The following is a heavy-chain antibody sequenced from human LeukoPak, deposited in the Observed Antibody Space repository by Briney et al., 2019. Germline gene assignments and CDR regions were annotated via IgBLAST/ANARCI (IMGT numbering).Heavy chain of an antibody. CDR3: ARDGVVRGVIIAGYNWFDP. CDR1: GYTFTSYY. V-gene: IGHV1-46*01. Sequence: GASEKVSCKASGYTFTSYYMHWVRQAPGQGLEWMGIINPSGGSTSYAQKFQGRVTMTRDTSTSTVYMELSSLRSEDTAVYYCARDGVVRGVIIAGYNWFDPWGQGTLVTVSS. CDR2: INPSGGST. J-gene: IGHJ5*02. D-gene: IGHD3-10*01.